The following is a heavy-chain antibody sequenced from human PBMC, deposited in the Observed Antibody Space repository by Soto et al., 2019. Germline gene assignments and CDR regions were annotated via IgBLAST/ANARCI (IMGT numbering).Heavy chain of an antibody. J-gene: IGHJ4*02. CDR2: INAGNGNT. D-gene: IGHD1-26*01. V-gene: IGHV1-3*01. Sequence: ASVKITCKASGYTFTSYAMHWVRQAPGQRLEWMGWINAGNGNTKYSQKFQGRVTITRDTSASTVYMELSSLRSEGTAVYYCARSDTGSLDYFDYWGQGTLVTVSS. CDR3: ARSDTGSLDYFDY. CDR1: GYTFTSYA.